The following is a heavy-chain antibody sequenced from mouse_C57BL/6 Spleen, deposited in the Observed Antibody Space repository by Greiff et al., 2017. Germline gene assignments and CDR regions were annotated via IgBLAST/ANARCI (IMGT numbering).Heavy chain of an antibody. CDR1: GYAFTNYL. CDR2: INPGSGGT. V-gene: IGHV1-54*01. D-gene: IGHD2-2*01. Sequence: VKLQESGAELVRPGTSVKVSCKASGYAFTNYLIEWVKQRPGQGLEWIGVINPGSGGTNYNEKFKGKATLTADKSSSTAYMQLSSLTSEDSAVYFCAREGGGYAWFAYWGQGTLVTVSA. J-gene: IGHJ3*01. CDR3: AREGGGYAWFAY.